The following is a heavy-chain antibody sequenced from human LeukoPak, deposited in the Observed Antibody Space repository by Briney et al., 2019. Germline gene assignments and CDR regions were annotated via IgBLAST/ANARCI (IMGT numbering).Heavy chain of an antibody. CDR1: GYTFTNHG. V-gene: IGHV1-18*01. CDR2: ISTNNGDT. CDR3: GRDLESPDY. J-gene: IGHJ4*02. Sequence: ASVKVSCKASGYTFTNHGISWMRQAPGQGLEWMGWISTNNGDTNYVQKFQGRVTMTTDTSTTTAYMELRSLTSDDTAVYYCGRDLESPDYWGQGTLVTVSS. D-gene: IGHD3-3*01.